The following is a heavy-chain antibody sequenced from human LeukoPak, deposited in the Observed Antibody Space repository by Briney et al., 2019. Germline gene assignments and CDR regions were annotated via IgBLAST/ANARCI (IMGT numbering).Heavy chain of an antibody. D-gene: IGHD2-2*01. CDR3: ARDDCGNTCYPGGY. Sequence: ASVKVSCKASGYIFTKYVVHWVRQAPGQRPEWMGWIKAGNGDTKYSQNFQDRLTITRDTSASTVYMELSSLTSEDTALYYCARDDCGNTCYPGGYWGQGTLVTVSS. V-gene: IGHV1-3*01. CDR2: IKAGNGDT. J-gene: IGHJ4*02. CDR1: GYIFTKYV.